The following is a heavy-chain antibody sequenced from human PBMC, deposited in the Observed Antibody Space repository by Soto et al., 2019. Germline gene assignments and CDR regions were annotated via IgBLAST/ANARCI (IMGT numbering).Heavy chain of an antibody. CDR1: GFTFSSYG. CDR3: AMERISARPRGSDY. V-gene: IGHV3-33*01. Sequence: QVQLVESGGGVVQPGRSLRLSCAASGFTFSSYGMHWVRQAPGKGLEWVAVIWYDGSNKYYADSVKGRFTISRDNSKNTLYLQMNSLRAEDTAVYYCAMERISARPRGSDYWGQGTLVTVSS. D-gene: IGHD6-6*01. CDR2: IWYDGSNK. J-gene: IGHJ4*02.